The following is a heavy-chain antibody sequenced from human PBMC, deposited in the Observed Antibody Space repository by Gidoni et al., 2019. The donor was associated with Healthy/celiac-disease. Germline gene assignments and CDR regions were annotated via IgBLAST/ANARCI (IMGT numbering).Heavy chain of an antibody. J-gene: IGHJ4*02. CDR2: IRSKAYGGTT. V-gene: IGHV3-49*04. CDR3: TRAACGGDCAMGYFDY. CDR1: GFTFGDYA. D-gene: IGHD2-21*02. Sequence: EVQLVESGGGLVQPGRSLRLSCTASGFTFGDYAMSWVRQAPGKGLEWVGFIRSKAYGGTTEYAASVKGRFTISRDDSKSIAYLQMNSLKPEDTAVYYCTRAACGGDCAMGYFDYWGQGTLVTVSS.